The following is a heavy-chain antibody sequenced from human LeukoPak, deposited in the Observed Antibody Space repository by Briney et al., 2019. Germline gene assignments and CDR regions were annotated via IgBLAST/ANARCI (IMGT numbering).Heavy chain of an antibody. V-gene: IGHV3-11*04. CDR1: GFTFSDYY. Sequence: GGSLRLSCAASGFTFSDYYMSWIRQAPGKGLEWVSYISSSGSTIYYADSVKGRFTISRDNAKNSLYLQMNSLRAEDTAVYYSARDLVAAYYYYYYGMDVWGQGTTVTVSS. CDR3: ARDLVAAYYYYYYGMDV. J-gene: IGHJ6*02. CDR2: ISSSGSTI. D-gene: IGHD6-19*01.